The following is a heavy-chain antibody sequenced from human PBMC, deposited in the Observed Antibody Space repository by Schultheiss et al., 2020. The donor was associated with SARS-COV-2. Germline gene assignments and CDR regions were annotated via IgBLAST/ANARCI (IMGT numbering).Heavy chain of an antibody. Sequence: SETLSLTCTVSGGSVSSGSYYWSWIRQPPGKGLEWIGYIYHSGNIKYSSSLKSRVSISVDTSKNQVSLKVRSVTAADTAVYYCAGGIGPSGDYSARWFDPWGQGTLVTVSS. D-gene: IGHD4-11*01. CDR1: GGSVSSGSYY. J-gene: IGHJ5*02. CDR2: IYHSGNI. CDR3: AGGIGPSGDYSARWFDP. V-gene: IGHV4-61*01.